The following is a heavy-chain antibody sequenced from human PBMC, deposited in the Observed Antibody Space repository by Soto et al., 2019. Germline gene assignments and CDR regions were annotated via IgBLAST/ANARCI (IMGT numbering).Heavy chain of an antibody. J-gene: IGHJ6*02. CDR3: AREYYDFWSGRYGMDV. D-gene: IGHD3-3*01. CDR2: INPNSGGT. Sequence: ASVKVSCKASGYTFTGYYMHWVRQAPGQGLEWMGRINPNSGGTNYAQKFQGWVTMTRDTSISTAYMELSRLRSDDTAVYYCAREYYDFWSGRYGMDVWGQGTTVTVSS. V-gene: IGHV1-2*04. CDR1: GYTFTGYY.